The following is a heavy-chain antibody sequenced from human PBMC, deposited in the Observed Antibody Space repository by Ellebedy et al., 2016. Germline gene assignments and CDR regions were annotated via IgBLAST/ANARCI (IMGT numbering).Heavy chain of an antibody. Sequence: GESLKISCAASGFTVSSDYMSWVRPAPGKGLEWVSVIYSGADTYYADSVKGRFTIPRHNSRNTLYLQLKLLRAEDTAVYYCARGLAVAMATVFDPWGQGTLVTVSS. CDR3: ARGLAVAMATVFDP. CDR2: IYSGADT. V-gene: IGHV3-53*04. J-gene: IGHJ5*02. CDR1: GFTVSSDY. D-gene: IGHD5-24*01.